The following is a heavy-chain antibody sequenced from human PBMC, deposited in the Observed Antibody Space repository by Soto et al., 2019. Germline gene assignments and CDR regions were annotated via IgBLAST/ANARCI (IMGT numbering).Heavy chain of an antibody. Sequence: QAQLVESGGGVVQPGRSLRLSCAASGFTFSSYAMHWVRQAPGKGLEWVAVISYDGSNKYYADSVKGRITISRDNSKNTLYLQMNSLRAEDTAVYYCARVDIVLLPAATTYYYYGMDVWGQGTTVTVSS. J-gene: IGHJ6*02. CDR1: GFTFSSYA. D-gene: IGHD2-2*01. V-gene: IGHV3-30-3*01. CDR2: ISYDGSNK. CDR3: ARVDIVLLPAATTYYYYGMDV.